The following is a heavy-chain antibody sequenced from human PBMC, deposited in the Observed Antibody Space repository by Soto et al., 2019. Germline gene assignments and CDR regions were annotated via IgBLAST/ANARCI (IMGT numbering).Heavy chain of an antibody. J-gene: IGHJ6*03. Sequence: QVQLQQWGAGLLKPSETLSLTCAGYGGSFSGYYWSWIRQPPGKGLGWIGEINHSGSTNYNPSLKSRVTISVDTSKNQFSLKLSSVTAADTAVYYCSCARPHYYYYYYMDVWGKGTTVTVSS. CDR1: GGSFSGYY. V-gene: IGHV4-34*01. CDR2: INHSGST. CDR3: SCARPHYYYYYYMDV. D-gene: IGHD6-6*01.